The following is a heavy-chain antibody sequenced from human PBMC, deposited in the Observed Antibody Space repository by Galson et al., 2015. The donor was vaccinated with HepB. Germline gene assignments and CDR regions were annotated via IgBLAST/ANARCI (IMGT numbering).Heavy chain of an antibody. V-gene: IGHV3-23*01. Sequence: SLRLSCAASGFTFSNYAMSWVRQAPGKGLEWVSTIAGGGGSTYYADSMKGRFTISRDNSKNTLYLQMSSLRVEDMATYYCAKARRTVTTRHALFDDWGQGTLVTVSS. CDR2: IAGGGGST. CDR3: AKARRTVTTRHALFDD. J-gene: IGHJ4*02. CDR1: GFTFSNYA. D-gene: IGHD4-17*01.